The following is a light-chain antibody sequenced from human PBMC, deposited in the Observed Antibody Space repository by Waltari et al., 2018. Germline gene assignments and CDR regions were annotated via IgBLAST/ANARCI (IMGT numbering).Light chain of an antibody. Sequence: ENVLTQSPATLSLSPGEAATLSCRASQNVGNSLASYQHKPGQAPRRLIYDAANRASGLPARFSGSGSGTDFTLTISSLEPDDVAVYYCHQRSNWHTFGQGTRLEIK. CDR3: HQRSNWHT. CDR1: QNVGNS. V-gene: IGKV3-11*01. CDR2: DAA. J-gene: IGKJ2*01.